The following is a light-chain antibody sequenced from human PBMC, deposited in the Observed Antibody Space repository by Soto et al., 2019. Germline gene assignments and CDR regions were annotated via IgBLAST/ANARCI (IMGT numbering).Light chain of an antibody. J-gene: IGKJ1*01. CDR1: QSVSSS. CDR3: QQYGGSPRT. CDR2: GAS. Sequence: EIVLTQSPGTLSLSPGEGATLSCRASQSVSSSLAWYQQKRGQAPRLLIHGASSRATGIPDRFSGSGSGTDFTLPISRLEPEEFAVYYCQQYGGSPRTFGQGTKVEVK. V-gene: IGKV3-20*01.